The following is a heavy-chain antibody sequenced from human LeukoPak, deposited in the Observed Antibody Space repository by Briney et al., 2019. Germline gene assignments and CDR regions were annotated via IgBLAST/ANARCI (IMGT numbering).Heavy chain of an antibody. CDR2: INTNTGNP. J-gene: IGHJ6*02. Sequence: ASVKVSCKASGYTFTSYAMNWVRQAPGQGLEWMGWINTNTGNPTYAQGFTGRFVFSLDTSVSTAYLQISSLKAEDTAVYYCARDWYYYDSSGYYSSCYYYYGMDVWGQGTTVTVSS. D-gene: IGHD3-22*01. CDR1: GYTFTSYA. CDR3: ARDWYYYDSSGYYSSCYYYYGMDV. V-gene: IGHV7-4-1*02.